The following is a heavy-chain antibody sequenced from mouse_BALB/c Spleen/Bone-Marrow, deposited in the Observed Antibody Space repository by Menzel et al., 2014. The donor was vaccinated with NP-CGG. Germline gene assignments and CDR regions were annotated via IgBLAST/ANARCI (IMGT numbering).Heavy chain of an antibody. CDR2: IRSKSNNYAT. CDR3: VRGGSSSHYYAMDY. V-gene: IGHV10S3*01. CDR1: GFTFNTNA. Sequence: EVMLVESGGGLVQPKGSLKLSCAASGFTFNTNAMNWVRQAPGRGLEWVARIRSKSNNYATYYADSVKDRFTISRDDSQSMLYLQMNNLKTEDTAMYYCVRGGSSSHYYAMDYWGQGTSVTVSS. D-gene: IGHD1-1*01. J-gene: IGHJ4*01.